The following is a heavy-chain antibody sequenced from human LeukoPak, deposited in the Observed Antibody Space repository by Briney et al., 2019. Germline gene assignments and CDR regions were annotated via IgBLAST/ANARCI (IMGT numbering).Heavy chain of an antibody. Sequence: SQTLSLTCAISGDSVSSTSAAWNWIRQSPSRGLGWLGGTYYRSQWYNEYAASVISRITINSDTSKNHFSLQLNSVTPGDTAVYYCARGVTYSFDYWGQGTLVTVSS. CDR3: ARGVTYSFDY. CDR1: GDSVSSTSAA. D-gene: IGHD2-21*02. J-gene: IGHJ4*02. CDR2: TYYRSQWYN. V-gene: IGHV6-1*01.